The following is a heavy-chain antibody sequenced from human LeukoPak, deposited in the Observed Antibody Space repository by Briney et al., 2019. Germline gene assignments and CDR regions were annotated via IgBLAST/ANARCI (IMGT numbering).Heavy chain of an antibody. D-gene: IGHD3/OR15-3a*01. CDR1: GGSITSYY. Sequence: PETLSLTCTVSGGSITSYYWTWIRPPPGKGLEWVGFIYGDGSTKYNPSLKSRVTMSVDTSKNQFSLKLCSATAADSAVYYCARDKDSWTNHAKIRYDVWGQGTMVTVSS. J-gene: IGHJ3*01. CDR3: ARDKDSWTNHAKIRYDV. V-gene: IGHV4-59*01. CDR2: IYGDGST.